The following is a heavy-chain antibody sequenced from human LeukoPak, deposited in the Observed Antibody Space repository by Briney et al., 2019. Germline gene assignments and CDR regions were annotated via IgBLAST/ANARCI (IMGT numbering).Heavy chain of an antibody. CDR1: GGSISSSSYY. Sequence: PSETLSLTCSVSGGSISSSSYYWGWIRQPPGKGLEWIGSIYYSGTTNYNPSLKSRVTISVDTSKNQFSLKLSSVTAADTAVYYCARSSLLTIAAAGPSYYYYYMDVWGKGTTVTVSS. CDR3: ARSSLLTIAAAGPSYYYYYMDV. D-gene: IGHD6-13*01. V-gene: IGHV4-39*07. CDR2: IYYSGTT. J-gene: IGHJ6*03.